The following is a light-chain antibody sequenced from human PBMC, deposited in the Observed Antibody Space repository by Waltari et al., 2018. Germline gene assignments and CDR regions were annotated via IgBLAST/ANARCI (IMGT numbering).Light chain of an antibody. Sequence: QSVLTQPPSASGTPGQRVTLSRSASSSTIGSNYVYWYQHLPGTAPTPLIYRNNQRPSGVPDRFSGSKSGTSASLAISGLRSEDEADYYCAAWDDSLSGYVFGTGTKVTVL. CDR3: AAWDDSLSGYV. CDR1: SSTIGSNY. CDR2: RNN. J-gene: IGLJ1*01. V-gene: IGLV1-47*01.